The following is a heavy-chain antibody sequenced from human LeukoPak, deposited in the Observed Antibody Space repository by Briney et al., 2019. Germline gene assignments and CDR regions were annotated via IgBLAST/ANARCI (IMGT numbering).Heavy chain of an antibody. CDR2: IYYSGST. CDR3: ARFDYYDNWLDY. V-gene: IGHV4-39*07. Sequence: ETXXXTXXVSGGSISSSXYYWGWIRQPPXXXXXWIGSIYYSGSTYYNPSLKSRVTISVDTSKNQFSLKLSSVTAADTAVYYCARFDYYDNWLDYWGQGTLVTVSS. J-gene: IGHJ4*02. CDR1: GGSISSSXYY. D-gene: IGHD3-22*01.